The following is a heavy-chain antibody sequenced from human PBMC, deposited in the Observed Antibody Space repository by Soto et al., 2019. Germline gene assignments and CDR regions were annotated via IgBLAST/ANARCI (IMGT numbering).Heavy chain of an antibody. Sequence: SETLSLTCTVSGGSISSYYWSWIRQPPGKGLEWIGYIYYSGSTNYNPSLKSRVTISVDTSKNQFSLKLSSVTAADTAVYYCARQHDYGDVDYWGQGTLVTVSS. CDR3: ARQHDYGDVDY. J-gene: IGHJ4*02. CDR1: GGSISSYY. V-gene: IGHV4-59*08. CDR2: IYYSGST. D-gene: IGHD4-17*01.